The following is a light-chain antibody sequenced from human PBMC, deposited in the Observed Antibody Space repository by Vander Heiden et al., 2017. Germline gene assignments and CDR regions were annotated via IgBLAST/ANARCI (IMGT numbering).Light chain of an antibody. J-gene: IGLJ2*01. CDR2: GNS. CDR1: SSNIGAGYE. CDR3: QSYDSSLSVVV. V-gene: IGLV1-40*01. Sequence: QSVLTQPPPVSGAPGQRVTISCTGSSSNIGAGYEVHWYQQLPGTAPKLLIYGNSNRPSGVPDRFSGSKSGTSASLAITGLQAEDEADYYCQSYDSSLSVVVFGGGTKLTVL.